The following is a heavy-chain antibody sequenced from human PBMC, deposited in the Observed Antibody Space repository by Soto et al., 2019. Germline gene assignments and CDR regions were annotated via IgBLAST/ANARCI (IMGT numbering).Heavy chain of an antibody. CDR3: AAHRYCSSTSCYSVGWFDS. Sequence: GASVKVSCKASGYTFTYRYLHWVRQAPGQALEWMGWITPFNGNTNYAQKFQDRVTITRDRSMSTAYMELSSLRSEDTAMYYCAAHRYCSSTSCYSVGWFDSWGQGTLVTVSS. J-gene: IGHJ5*01. CDR2: ITPFNGNT. D-gene: IGHD2-2*01. V-gene: IGHV1-45*02. CDR1: GYTFTYRY.